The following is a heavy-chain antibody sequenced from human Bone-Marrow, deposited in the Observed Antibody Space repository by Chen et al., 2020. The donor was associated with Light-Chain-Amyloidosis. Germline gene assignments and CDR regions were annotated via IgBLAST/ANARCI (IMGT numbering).Heavy chain of an antibody. V-gene: IGHV3-9*01. CDR3: ARSAKFNFGSGYFDF. CDR2: VNGNSETL. CDR1: GFTFDVYA. J-gene: IGHJ4*02. Sequence: VQLVESGGGLVQPGRSLRLSCAASGFTFDVYAMYWVRQAPGKGLEWVSGVNGNSETLDYADSVKGRFTISRDNAKNSLYLQMDSLRSEDSALYYCARSAKFNFGSGYFDFWGQGVLVTVSS. D-gene: IGHD3-3*01.